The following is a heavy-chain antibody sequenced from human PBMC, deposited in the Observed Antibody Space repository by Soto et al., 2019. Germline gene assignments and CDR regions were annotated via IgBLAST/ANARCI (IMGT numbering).Heavy chain of an antibody. CDR1: GGSISSSSYY. CDR3: ERHRARLRPHYFDY. J-gene: IGHJ4*02. CDR2: IYYSGST. V-gene: IGHV4-39*01. D-gene: IGHD6-25*01. Sequence: SETLSLTCTVSGGSISSSSYYWGWIRQPPGKGLEWIGSIYYSGSTYYNPSLKSRVTISVDTSKNQFSLKLSSVTAADTAVYYCERHRARLRPHYFDYWGQGTLVTVSS.